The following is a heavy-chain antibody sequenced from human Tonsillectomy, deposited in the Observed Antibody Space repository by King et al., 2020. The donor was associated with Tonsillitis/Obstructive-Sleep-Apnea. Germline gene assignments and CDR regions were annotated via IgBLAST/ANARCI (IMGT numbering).Heavy chain of an antibody. V-gene: IGHV4-39*01. CDR3: AGHRDYPLLQSWFDP. D-gene: IGHD2-2*01. Sequence: QLQESGPGLVKPSETLSLTCTVSGGSISSSIYYWGWIRQPPGKGLEWIGSIYYSGNTYYNPSLKSRVTISVDTSKNQFSLKLSSVTAADTAVYYCAGHRDYPLLQSWFDPWGQGTLVTVSS. CDR1: GGSISSSIYY. J-gene: IGHJ5*02. CDR2: IYYSGNT.